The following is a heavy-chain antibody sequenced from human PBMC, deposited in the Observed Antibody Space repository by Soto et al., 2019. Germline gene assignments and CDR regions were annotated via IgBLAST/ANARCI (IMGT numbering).Heavy chain of an antibody. CDR1: GYTFKDYD. V-gene: IGHV1-8*01. CDR2: MNPNSGYT. D-gene: IGHD1-26*01. CDR3: ARRMTWSLWFFDL. J-gene: IGHJ2*01. Sequence: QVQLLQSGAEGLKPGTSVWVSCRASGYTFKDYDINCVRRAPGHGLAWMGWMNPNSGYTAYARKFHYTIPLTSSSYARPAFMELSSLTPEDSAVYYCARRMTWSLWFFDLWGSGTQVTVSS.